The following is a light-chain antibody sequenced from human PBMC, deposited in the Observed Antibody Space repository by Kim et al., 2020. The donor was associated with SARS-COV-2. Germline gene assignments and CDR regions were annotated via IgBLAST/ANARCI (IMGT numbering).Light chain of an antibody. V-gene: IGLV2-14*01. CDR2: DVS. J-gene: IGLJ1*01. CDR3: SSYTSSSTYV. CDR1: SSDVGGYNY. Sequence: QSALTQPASVSGSPGQSITISCTGTSSDVGGYNYVSWYQQHPGKAPKLMIYDVSKRPSGVSNRFSGSKSGNTASLTISGLQAEEDADYYCSSYTSSSTYVFGTGTKVTVL.